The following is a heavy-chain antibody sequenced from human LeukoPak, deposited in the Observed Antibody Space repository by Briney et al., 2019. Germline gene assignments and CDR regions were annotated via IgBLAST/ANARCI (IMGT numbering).Heavy chain of an antibody. D-gene: IGHD4-17*01. V-gene: IGHV3-21*04. Sequence: PGGSLRLSCAASGFTFSSYSMNWVRQAPGKGLEWVSSISSSSSYIYYADSVKGRFTISRDNAKNSLYLQMNSLRAEDTAVYYCARRYGDYLSFDYWGQGTLVTVSS. CDR2: ISSSSSYI. J-gene: IGHJ4*02. CDR3: ARRYGDYLSFDY. CDR1: GFTFSSYS.